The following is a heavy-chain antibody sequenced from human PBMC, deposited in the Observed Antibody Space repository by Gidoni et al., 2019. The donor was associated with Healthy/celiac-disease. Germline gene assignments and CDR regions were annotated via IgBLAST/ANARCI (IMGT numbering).Heavy chain of an antibody. CDR3: ARDRLGNWNYWDYYYYGMDV. CDR2: IYYSGST. Sequence: QVQLQASGPGLVKPSATLSLTCTVSGASISSYSWRWIRQPPGKGLEWIGYIYYSGSTNYNPSLKSRVTISVDTSKNQFSLKLSSVTAADTAVYYCARDRLGNWNYWDYYYYGMDVWGQGTTVTVSS. V-gene: IGHV4-59*01. D-gene: IGHD1-7*01. CDR1: GASISSYS. J-gene: IGHJ6*02.